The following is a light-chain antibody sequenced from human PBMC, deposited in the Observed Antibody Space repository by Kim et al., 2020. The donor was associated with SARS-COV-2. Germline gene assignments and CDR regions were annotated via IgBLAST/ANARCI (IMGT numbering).Light chain of an antibody. CDR1: NIRDKS. CDR3: QVWDDSNGLTWV. CDR2: YDS. Sequence: PRKTAEMSFGGNNIRDKSVHWYQQKTGQAPVLFIYYDSDRPSGIPERFSGSNSGNAATLIISRVEVGDEADYYCQVWDDSNGLTWVFGGGTQLTVL. V-gene: IGLV3-21*04. J-gene: IGLJ3*02.